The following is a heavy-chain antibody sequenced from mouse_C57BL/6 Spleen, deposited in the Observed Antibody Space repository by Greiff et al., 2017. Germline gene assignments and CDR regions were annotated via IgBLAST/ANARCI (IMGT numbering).Heavy chain of an antibody. CDR3: ARGGTTVVARYFDV. V-gene: IGHV1-64*01. Sequence: QVQLQQPGAELVKPGASVKLSCKASGYTFTSYWMHWVKQRPGQGLEWIGMIHPNSGSTNYNEKFKSKATLTVDKSSSTAYMQLSSLTSEDSAVYDCARGGTTVVARYFDVWGTGTTVTVSS. CDR2: IHPNSGST. CDR1: GYTFTSYW. J-gene: IGHJ1*03. D-gene: IGHD1-1*01.